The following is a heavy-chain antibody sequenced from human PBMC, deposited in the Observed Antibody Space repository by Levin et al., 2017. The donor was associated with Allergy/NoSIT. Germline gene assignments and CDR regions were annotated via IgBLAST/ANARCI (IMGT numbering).Heavy chain of an antibody. Sequence: SQTLSLTCTVSGDSISSGNYYWSWIRQHPGKGLEWIGYISYSGSTYYNPSLKSRVSISRDTSKNQFSLNLRSVTAADTAVFYCARGVPLRVTMVRGLIDVFDIWGQGAMVTVSS. J-gene: IGHJ3*02. CDR3: ARGVPLRVTMVRGLIDVFDI. CDR2: ISYSGST. CDR1: GDSISSGNYY. V-gene: IGHV4-31*03. D-gene: IGHD3-10*01.